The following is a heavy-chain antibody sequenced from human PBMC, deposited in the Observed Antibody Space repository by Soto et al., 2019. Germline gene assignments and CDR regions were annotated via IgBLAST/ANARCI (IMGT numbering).Heavy chain of an antibody. CDR2: ISGSGGNT. J-gene: IGHJ5*02. Sequence: PGGSLRLSCAASGFTFSNYAMSWVRQAPGEGLEWVSTISGSGGNTNYADYVKGRFTISRDNSKNTLYLQMNSLRAEDTAVYYCAREFNGAARPPWFDPWGQGTLVTVSS. V-gene: IGHV3-23*01. CDR1: GFTFSNYA. CDR3: AREFNGAARPPWFDP. D-gene: IGHD6-6*01.